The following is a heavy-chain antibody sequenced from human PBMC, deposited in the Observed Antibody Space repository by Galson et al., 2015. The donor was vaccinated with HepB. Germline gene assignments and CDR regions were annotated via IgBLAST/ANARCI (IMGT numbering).Heavy chain of an antibody. D-gene: IGHD3-22*01. CDR2: ISSGSSTI. V-gene: IGHV3-48*01. Sequence: SLRLSCAASGFTFSSYSMNWVRQAPGKGLEWVSYISSGSSTIYYADSVKGRFTISRDNAKNSLYLQMNSLIAEDTAVYYCARKNYYDSSGYYYVQGAFDIWGQGTMVTVSS. CDR1: GFTFSSYS. J-gene: IGHJ3*02. CDR3: ARKNYYDSSGYYYVQGAFDI.